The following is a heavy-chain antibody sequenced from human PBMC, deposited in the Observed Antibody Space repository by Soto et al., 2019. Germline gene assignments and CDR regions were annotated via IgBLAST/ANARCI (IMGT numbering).Heavy chain of an antibody. Sequence: EVQLVESGGGLVKPGRSLRLSCTASGFTFGDYAMSWFRQAPGKGLEWVGFIRSKADGGTTEYAASVKGRFTISRDDSKSIAYLKMNSLKTEDAAVYYCTRDYPADDLAYCGGYCYSYYDYGMDVWGQGTTVTVSS. CDR1: GFTFGDYA. V-gene: IGHV3-49*05. CDR3: TRDYPADDLAYCGGYCYSYYDYGMDV. D-gene: IGHD2-21*02. CDR2: IRSKADGGTT. J-gene: IGHJ6*02.